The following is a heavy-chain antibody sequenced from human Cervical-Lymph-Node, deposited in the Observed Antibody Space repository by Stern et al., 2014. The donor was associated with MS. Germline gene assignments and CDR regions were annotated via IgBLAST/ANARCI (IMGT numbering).Heavy chain of an antibody. Sequence: VQLEESGPGLVKPSETLSLTCTVSGGSISSSSYYWGWIRQPPGKGLEWIGSIYYSGSTYYNPALKSRVTLYVDKSKNQFSLKLGSVTAADTAVYYCARRRAAAGAVLFDYWGQGTLVTVSS. D-gene: IGHD6-13*01. CDR3: ARRRAAAGAVLFDY. J-gene: IGHJ4*02. CDR1: GGSISSSSYY. V-gene: IGHV4-39*01. CDR2: IYYSGST.